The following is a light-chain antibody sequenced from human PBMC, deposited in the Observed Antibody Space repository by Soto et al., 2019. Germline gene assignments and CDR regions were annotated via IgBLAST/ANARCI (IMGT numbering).Light chain of an antibody. CDR1: QNVNSK. CDR2: AVS. J-gene: IGKJ4*01. Sequence: EVLMTQSPATLSVSPGEGATLSCRASQNVNSKLAWYQQKLGQAPRLLIYAVSTRATGVPARFSGSGSGTEFTLTIDSLQSEDFALYYCQQYDDWPLNFGEGTKVDIK. CDR3: QQYDDWPLN. V-gene: IGKV3-15*01.